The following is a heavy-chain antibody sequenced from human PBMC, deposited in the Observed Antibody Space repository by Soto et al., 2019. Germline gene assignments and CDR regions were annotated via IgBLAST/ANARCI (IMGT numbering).Heavy chain of an antibody. Sequence: PSETLSLTCTVSGGSISSYYWSWIRQPPEKGLEWIGYIYYSGSTNYNPSLKSRVTISVDTSKNQFSLKLSSVTAADTAVYYCARGEYGNYYYYGMDVWGQGTTVTVSS. J-gene: IGHJ6*02. D-gene: IGHD3-10*01. CDR3: ARGEYGNYYYYGMDV. CDR2: IYYSGST. CDR1: GGSISSYY. V-gene: IGHV4-59*01.